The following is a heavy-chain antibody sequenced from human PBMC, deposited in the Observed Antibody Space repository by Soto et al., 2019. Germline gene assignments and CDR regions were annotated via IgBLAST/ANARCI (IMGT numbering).Heavy chain of an antibody. CDR3: ARPRLLATAGTARHYFGLDV. CDR1: AGSIRSGGYY. D-gene: IGHD5-18*01. J-gene: IGHJ6*02. V-gene: IGHV4-31*03. Sequence: SETLSLTCTVSAGSIRSGGYYWSWVRQNPRRGLECLGNIHYSGNTYYNPSLKRRLTITGDTSTHPFTTNLSSMTATDTTTYSCARPRLLATAGTARHYFGLDVWGQGTTVTVSS. CDR2: IHYSGNT.